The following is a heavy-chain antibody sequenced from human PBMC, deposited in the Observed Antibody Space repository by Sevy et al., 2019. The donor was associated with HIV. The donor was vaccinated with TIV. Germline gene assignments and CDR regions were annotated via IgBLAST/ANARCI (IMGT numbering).Heavy chain of an antibody. CDR2: ISHDERYK. Sequence: GGSLRLSCAASGFTFSNYDMHWVRQAPGKGLEWVAVISHDERYKNYAESVKVRFTISSDNFKNTLFLQMDSLRPEDTAVYFCARLVSCGGDCYYLDSWGQGALVTVSS. CDR3: ARLVSCGGDCYYLDS. CDR1: GFTFSNYD. V-gene: IGHV3-30*04. J-gene: IGHJ4*02. D-gene: IGHD2-21*02.